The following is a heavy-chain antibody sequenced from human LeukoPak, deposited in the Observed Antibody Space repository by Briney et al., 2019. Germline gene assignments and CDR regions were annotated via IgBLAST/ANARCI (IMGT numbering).Heavy chain of an antibody. V-gene: IGHV4-4*09. D-gene: IGHD2-2*01. J-gene: IGHJ5*02. CDR3: ARLGARVVVPAAIWFDP. CDR2: IYTSGST. CDR1: GGSISSYY. Sequence: SETLSLTCTVSGGSISSYYWSWIRQPPGKGLEWIGYIYTSGSTNYNPSLKSRVTISVDTSKNQFSLKLGSVTAADTAVYYCARLGARVVVPAAIWFDPWGQGTLVTVSS.